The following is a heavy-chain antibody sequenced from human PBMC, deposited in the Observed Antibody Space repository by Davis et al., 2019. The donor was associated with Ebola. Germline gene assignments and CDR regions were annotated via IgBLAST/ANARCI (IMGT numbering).Heavy chain of an antibody. CDR3: ARDRGTAAAYLLFESDY. CDR1: GYTFTGYY. CDR2: INPNSGGT. V-gene: IGHV1-2*02. J-gene: IGHJ4*02. D-gene: IGHD6-13*01. Sequence: ASVKVSCKASGYTFTGYYMHWVRQAPGQGLEWMGWINPNSGGTNYAQKFQGRVTMTRDTSISTAYMELSRLRSDDTAVYYCARDRGTAAAYLLFESDYWGQGTLVTVSS.